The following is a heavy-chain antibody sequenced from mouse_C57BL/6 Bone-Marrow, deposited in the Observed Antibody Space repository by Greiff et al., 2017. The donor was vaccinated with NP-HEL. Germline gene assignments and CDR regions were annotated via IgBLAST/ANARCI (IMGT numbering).Heavy chain of an antibody. CDR3: ARRGDWAWFAY. V-gene: IGHV1-59*01. CDR1: GYTFTSYW. J-gene: IGHJ3*01. D-gene: IGHD4-1*01. CDR2: IDPSDSYT. Sequence: VQLQQPGAELVRPGTSVKLSCKASGYTFTSYWMHWVKQRPGQGLEWIGVIDPSDSYTNYNQKFKGKATLTVDTSSSTAYMQLSSLTSEDSAVYYCARRGDWAWFAYWGQGTLVTVSA.